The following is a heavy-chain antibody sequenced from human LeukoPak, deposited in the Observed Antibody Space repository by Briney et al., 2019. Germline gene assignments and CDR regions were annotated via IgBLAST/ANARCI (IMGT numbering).Heavy chain of an antibody. CDR1: GGSISSGSYY. CDR2: IYTSGST. J-gene: IGHJ3*02. V-gene: IGHV4-61*02. D-gene: IGHD1-14*01. Sequence: PSQTLSLTCTVSGGSISSGSYYWSWIRQPAGKGLEWIGRIYTSGSTNYNPSLKSRVTISVDTSKNQFSLKLSSVTAADTAVYYCASVRPGDAFDIWGQGTMVTVSS. CDR3: ASVRPGDAFDI.